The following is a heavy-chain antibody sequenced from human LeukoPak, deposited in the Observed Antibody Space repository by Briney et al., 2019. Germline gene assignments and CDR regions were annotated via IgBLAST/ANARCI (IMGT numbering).Heavy chain of an antibody. J-gene: IGHJ1*01. D-gene: IGHD3-22*01. CDR3: AVSSGYYAEYFQH. CDR1: GGSISSSN. V-gene: IGHV3-23*01. Sequence: PSETLSLTCAVSGGSISSSNWWSWVRQAPGKGLEWVSVISGSGGSTYYADSVKGRFTISRDNSKNTMYLQMNSLRAEDTAVYYCAVSSGYYAEYFQHWGQGTLVTVSS. CDR2: ISGSGGST.